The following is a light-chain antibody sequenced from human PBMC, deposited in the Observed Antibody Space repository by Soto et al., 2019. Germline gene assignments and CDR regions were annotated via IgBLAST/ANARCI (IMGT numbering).Light chain of an antibody. J-gene: IGLJ1*01. CDR2: EVS. CDR3: SSYAGSRYV. CDR1: SSDVGGYNY. V-gene: IGLV2-8*01. Sequence: QPLLTQPPSASGSPGQSVTISCTGTSSDVGGYNYVSWYQQHPGKAPKLMIYEVSKRPSGVPDRFSGSKSGNPASLTVSGLQAEDEADYYCSSYAGSRYVFGTGTKVTVL.